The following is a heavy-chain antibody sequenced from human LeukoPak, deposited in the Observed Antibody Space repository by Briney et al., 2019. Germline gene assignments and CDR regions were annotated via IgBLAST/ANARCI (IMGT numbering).Heavy chain of an antibody. D-gene: IGHD2-21*02. V-gene: IGHV4-59*01. CDR1: GGSISSYY. CDR3: ARFAYCGGHCWYYFDY. CDR2: IYSSGST. J-gene: IGHJ4*02. Sequence: SETLSLTCTVSGGSISSYYWSWIRQPPGKGLEWIGYIYSSGSTNYNPSLKSRITISVDTSKNQFSLKLSSVTAADTAVYYRARFAYCGGHCWYYFDYWGQGSLVTVSS.